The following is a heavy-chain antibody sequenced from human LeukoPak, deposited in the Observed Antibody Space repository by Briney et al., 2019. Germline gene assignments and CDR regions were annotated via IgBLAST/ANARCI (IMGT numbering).Heavy chain of an antibody. V-gene: IGHV4-61*01. CDR1: GGSVSSGIYY. CDR2: IYYSGST. Sequence: PSETLSLTCTVSGGSVSSGIYYWSWIRQPPGKGLEWIGYIYYSGSTNYNPSLKSRVTMSVDTSKNLFSLKVSSVTAADTAVYYCARGRSNYYGMDVWGQGTTVTVSS. D-gene: IGHD1-26*01. CDR3: ARGRSNYYGMDV. J-gene: IGHJ6*02.